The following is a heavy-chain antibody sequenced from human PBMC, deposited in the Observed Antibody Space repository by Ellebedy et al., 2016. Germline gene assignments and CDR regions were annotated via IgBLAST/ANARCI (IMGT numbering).Heavy chain of an antibody. CDR2: IKQDGSEK. Sequence: GESLKISXGASGFSFNTFFMGWVRQAPGKGLEWVANIKQDGSEKYYVDSVKGRFTISRDNAKNSLYLQMNSLRAEDTAMYYCAKTSGWGYGENWGQGTLVTVSS. V-gene: IGHV3-7*03. CDR1: GFSFNTFF. CDR3: AKTSGWGYGEN. D-gene: IGHD3-10*01. J-gene: IGHJ4*02.